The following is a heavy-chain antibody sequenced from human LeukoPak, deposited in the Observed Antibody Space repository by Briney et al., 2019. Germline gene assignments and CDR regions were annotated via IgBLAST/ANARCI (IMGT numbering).Heavy chain of an antibody. Sequence: GGSLRLSCGASGFSFSGHAMSWVRQAPGKGLEWVSGIRFNGVSTYYADSVRGRFTISRANSKKMLYLQMNSLRAEDTAVYSCANMMSMTTVTYWGQGTLVTVSS. CDR1: GFSFSGHA. V-gene: IGHV3-23*01. J-gene: IGHJ4*02. D-gene: IGHD4-11*01. CDR2: IRFNGVST. CDR3: ANMMSMTTVTY.